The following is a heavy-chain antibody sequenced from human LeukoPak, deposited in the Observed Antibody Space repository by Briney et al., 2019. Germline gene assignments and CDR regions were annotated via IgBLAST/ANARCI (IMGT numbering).Heavy chain of an antibody. J-gene: IGHJ4*02. CDR2: ISSSSSYI. CDR1: GFTFSSYI. D-gene: IGHD3-22*01. CDR3: ARDSSGYDSAGFDY. V-gene: IGHV3-21*01. Sequence: GGSLRLSCAASGFTFSSYIMNWVRQAPGKGLEWVSSISSSSSYIYYADSVKGRFTISRDNAKNSLYLQMNSLRAEDTAVYYCARDSSGYDSAGFDYWGQGTLVTVSS.